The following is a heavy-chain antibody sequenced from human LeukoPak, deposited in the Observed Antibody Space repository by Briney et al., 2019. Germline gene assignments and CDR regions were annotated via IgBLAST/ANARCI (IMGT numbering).Heavy chain of an antibody. D-gene: IGHD5-24*01. CDR3: ARDLSSVEMATIDY. V-gene: IGHV3-21*01. Sequence: GGSLRLSCVASAFTFSDYTMTWVRQAPGKGLEWVSSISWDSSDIFYADSLRGRLTISRDNAKNSLFLQIDSLEVEDTAVYYCARDLSSVEMATIDYWGQGTLVTVSS. J-gene: IGHJ4*02. CDR1: AFTFSDYT. CDR2: ISWDSSDI.